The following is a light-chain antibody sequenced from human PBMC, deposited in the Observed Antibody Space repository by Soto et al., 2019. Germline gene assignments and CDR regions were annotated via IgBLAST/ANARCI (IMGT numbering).Light chain of an antibody. CDR1: ESISTW. CDR3: QHYNSAPRT. V-gene: IGKV1-5*03. CDR2: KAS. Sequence: IKMNQSPSTLSASIGDRVTITCRASESISTWLAWYQQKPGKAPNLLIYKASSLESGVPSRFSGSGSGTEFTLTISSLQPDDFATYYCQHYNSAPRTFGQLTMV. J-gene: IGKJ1*01.